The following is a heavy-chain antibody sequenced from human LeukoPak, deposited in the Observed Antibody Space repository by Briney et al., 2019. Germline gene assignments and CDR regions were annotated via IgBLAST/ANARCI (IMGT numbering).Heavy chain of an antibody. CDR2: IWYDGSNK. CDR3: ARAYCSSTSCFLFDY. D-gene: IGHD2-2*01. V-gene: IGHV3-33*01. J-gene: IGHJ4*02. CDR1: GFTFSSYG. Sequence: GGSLRLSCAASGFTFSSYGMHWVRQAPGKGLEWGAVIWYDGSNKYYADSVKGRFTISRDNSKNTLYLQMNSLRAEDTAVYYCARAYCSSTSCFLFDYWGQGTLVTVSS.